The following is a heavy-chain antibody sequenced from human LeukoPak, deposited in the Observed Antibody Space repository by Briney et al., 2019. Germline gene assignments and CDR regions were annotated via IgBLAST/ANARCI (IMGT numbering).Heavy chain of an antibody. CDR1: GYIFAHNG. CDR2: ISAYNGDT. V-gene: IGHV1-18*01. J-gene: IGHJ6*02. CDR3: ARVDGDYQYYYGMDV. D-gene: IGHD4-17*01. Sequence: ASVKVSCKTSGYIFAHNGISWVRQAPRQGPEWMGWISAYNGDTNYAQNFQGRVTMTRDTSTSTVYMELRSLRSDDTAVYYCARVDGDYQYYYGMDVWGQGTTVTVSS.